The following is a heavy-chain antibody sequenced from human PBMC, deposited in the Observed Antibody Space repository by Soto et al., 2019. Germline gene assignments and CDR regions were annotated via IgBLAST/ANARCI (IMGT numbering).Heavy chain of an antibody. Sequence: QVQLVQSGAEVRKPGASLKLSCQTSGYPFTSYHMHWVRQAPGPGLEWMGVINPTEGRTRYSQRFQDRVTMTRDTSTSTVYMELSSLRSEDTATYFCARGREYSFGYNWFDPWGQGTLVTVSS. CDR1: GYPFTSYH. J-gene: IGHJ5*02. D-gene: IGHD5-12*01. CDR2: INPTEGRT. CDR3: ARGREYSFGYNWFDP. V-gene: IGHV1-46*01.